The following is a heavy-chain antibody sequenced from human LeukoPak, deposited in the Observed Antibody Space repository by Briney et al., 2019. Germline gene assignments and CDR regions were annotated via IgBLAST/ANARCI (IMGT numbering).Heavy chain of an antibody. Sequence: KSGGPLRLSCAASGFTFSSYSMNWVRQAPGKGLEWVSSISSSSSYIYYADSVKGRFTISRDNAKNSLYLQMNSLRAEDTAVYYCVREGGSGWYSGWFDPWGQGTLVTVSS. V-gene: IGHV3-21*01. J-gene: IGHJ5*02. CDR3: VREGGSGWYSGWFDP. CDR1: GFTFSSYS. D-gene: IGHD6-19*01. CDR2: ISSSSSYI.